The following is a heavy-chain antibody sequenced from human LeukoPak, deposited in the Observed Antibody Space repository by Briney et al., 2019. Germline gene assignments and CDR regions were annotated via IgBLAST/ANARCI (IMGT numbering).Heavy chain of an antibody. V-gene: IGHV3-15*01. J-gene: IGHJ4*02. Sequence: NPGGSLRLSCAASGFTFSNAWMSWVRQAPGKGLEWVGRIKSKTDGGTTDYAAPVKGRFTISRDDSKNTLYLQMNSLKTEDTAVYYCTTDVQMTTVTKDGFDYWGQGTLVTVSS. CDR3: TTDVQMTTVTKDGFDY. D-gene: IGHD4-17*01. CDR2: IKSKTDGGTT. CDR1: GFTFSNAW.